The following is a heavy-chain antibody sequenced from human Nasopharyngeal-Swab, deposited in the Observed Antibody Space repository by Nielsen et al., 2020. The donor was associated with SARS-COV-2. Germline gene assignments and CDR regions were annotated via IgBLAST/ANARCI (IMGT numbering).Heavy chain of an antibody. J-gene: IGHJ4*02. Sequence: SETLSLTCAVYGGSFNGYYWSWIRQPPGKGLEWIGEINHSGSTNYNPSLKSRVTISVDTSKNQFSLKLSSVTAADTAVYYCARGLWSGSPFDYWGQGTLVTVSS. CDR1: GGSFNGYY. CDR2: INHSGST. D-gene: IGHD3-3*01. CDR3: ARGLWSGSPFDY. V-gene: IGHV4-34*01.